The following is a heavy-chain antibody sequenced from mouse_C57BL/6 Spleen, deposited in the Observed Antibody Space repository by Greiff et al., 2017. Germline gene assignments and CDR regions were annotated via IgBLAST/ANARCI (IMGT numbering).Heavy chain of an antibody. CDR1: GFTFSDYY. J-gene: IGHJ1*03. Sequence: DVKLVESGGGLVQPGGSLKLSCAASGFTFSDYYMYWVRQTPEKRLEWVAYISNGGGSTYYPDTVKGRFTISRDNAKNTLYLQMSRLKSEDTAMYYCARRSFTTVVNWYFDVWGTGTTVTVSS. CDR2: ISNGGGST. CDR3: ARRSFTTVVNWYFDV. D-gene: IGHD1-1*01. V-gene: IGHV5-12*01.